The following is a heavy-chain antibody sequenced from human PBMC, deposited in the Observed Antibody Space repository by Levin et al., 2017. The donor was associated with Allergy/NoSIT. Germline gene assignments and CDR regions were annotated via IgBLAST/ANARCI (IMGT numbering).Heavy chain of an antibody. CDR2: IYHSGYT. V-gene: IGHV4-59*01. CDR1: GGSITTYY. D-gene: IGHD3-22*01. CDR3: ARDGDSSGQNYDYHGMDG. Sequence: SETLSLTCTVSGGSITTYYWSWIRQPPGKGLEWIGFIYHSGYTNYNPSLKSRVTISVDTSKNQFSLKLSSVTAADTAVYYCARDGDSSGQNYDYHGMDGWGQGTTVTVSS. J-gene: IGHJ6*02.